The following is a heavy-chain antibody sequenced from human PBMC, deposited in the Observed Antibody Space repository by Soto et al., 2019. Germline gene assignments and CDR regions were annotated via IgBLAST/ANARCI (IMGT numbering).Heavy chain of an antibody. Sequence: PSETLSLTCAVSGASISSGGYSWNLILQPPWKGLEWIGYIFHSGSTNYNPSLKSRVTISVDRSKNQFSLKLSSVTAADTAVYYCARRPNYYDRSRKWFDPWGQGTLVTSP. CDR2: IFHSGST. V-gene: IGHV4-30-2*01. CDR3: ARRPNYYDRSRKWFDP. D-gene: IGHD3-22*01. J-gene: IGHJ5*02. CDR1: GASISSGGYS.